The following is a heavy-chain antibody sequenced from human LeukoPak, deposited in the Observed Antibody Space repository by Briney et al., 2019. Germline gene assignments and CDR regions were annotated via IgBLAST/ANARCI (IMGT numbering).Heavy chain of an antibody. J-gene: IGHJ4*02. CDR1: GGSLSSSSYY. Sequence: PSETLSLTCTVSGGSLSSSSYYWGWIRQPPGKGLEWIGRIYYSGSTSYNPSLKSRVTISVDTSKNQFSLKLTSVTAADTAVYYCASRNDILTGYVFDFWGQGTLVTVSS. CDR2: IYYSGST. CDR3: ASRNDILTGYVFDF. V-gene: IGHV4-39*01. D-gene: IGHD3-9*01.